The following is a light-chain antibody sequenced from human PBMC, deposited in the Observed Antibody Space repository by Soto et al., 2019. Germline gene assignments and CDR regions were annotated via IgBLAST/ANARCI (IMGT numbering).Light chain of an antibody. CDR1: SGSVSTSYY. J-gene: IGLJ2*01. CDR3: VLYMGSGTVV. CDR2: NTN. Sequence: QTVVTQEPSFSVSPGGTITLTCGLSSGSVSTSYYPSWYQQTPGQAPRTLIYNTNTRSSGVPGRFSGSILGNKAALTITGAQADDESDYYCVLYMGSGTVVFCGGTKLTVL. V-gene: IGLV8-61*01.